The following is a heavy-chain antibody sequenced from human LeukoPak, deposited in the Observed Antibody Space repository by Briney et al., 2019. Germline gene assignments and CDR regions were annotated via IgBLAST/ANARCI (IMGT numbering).Heavy chain of an antibody. D-gene: IGHD3-10*01. CDR3: AKSHRYASGIYRSYYYMDV. V-gene: IGHV3-23*01. J-gene: IGHJ6*03. Sequence: GGSLRLSCAASGFTFSNYAMTWVRQAPGKGLEWLSIISGSGDSVKGQFTISRDNSKNTLYLEMDSLRVEDTAVYYCAKSHRYASGIYRSYYYMDVWGKGTTVTVSS. CDR2: ISGSG. CDR1: GFTFSNYA.